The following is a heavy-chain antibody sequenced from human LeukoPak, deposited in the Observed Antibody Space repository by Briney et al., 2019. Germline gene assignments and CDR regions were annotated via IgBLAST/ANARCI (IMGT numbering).Heavy chain of an antibody. V-gene: IGHV1-2*02. D-gene: IGHD5-18*01. CDR2: INPNSGGT. Sequence: GASVKVSCKASGYTFTGYYMHWVRQAPGQGLEWMGWINPNSGGTNYAQKFQGRVPMTRDTSISTAYMELSRLRSDDTAVYYCAREMDTAMGYDADYWGQGTLVTVSS. J-gene: IGHJ4*02. CDR3: AREMDTAMGYDADY. CDR1: GYTFTGYY.